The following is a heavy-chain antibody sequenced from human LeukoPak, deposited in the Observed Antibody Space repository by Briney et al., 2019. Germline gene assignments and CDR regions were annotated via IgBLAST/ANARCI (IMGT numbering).Heavy chain of an antibody. J-gene: IGHJ4*02. V-gene: IGHV3-23*01. CDR3: AKWEVRGVYFDY. CDR2: ISGSGGST. D-gene: IGHD3-10*01. Sequence: GGSLRLSCAASAFTFSNYCMHWVRHAPGKGLVWVSAISGSGGSTYYADSVKGRFTISRDNSKNKLYLQINRLRAEDTAVYYCAKWEVRGVYFDYWGQGTLVTVSS. CDR1: AFTFSNYC.